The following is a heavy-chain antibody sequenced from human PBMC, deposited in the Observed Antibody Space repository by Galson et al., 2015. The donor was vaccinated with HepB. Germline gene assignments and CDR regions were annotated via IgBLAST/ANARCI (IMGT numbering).Heavy chain of an antibody. CDR2: IYSGGST. CDR3: ARGPTMVRGVIYYYYGMDV. J-gene: IGHJ6*02. Sequence: SLRLSCAASGFTVSSNYMSWVRQAPGKGLEWVSVIYSGGSTYYADSVKGRFTISRDNSKNTLYLQMNSLRAEDTAVYYCARGPTMVRGVIYYYYGMDVWDQGTTVTVSS. V-gene: IGHV3-53*01. D-gene: IGHD3-10*01. CDR1: GFTVSSNY.